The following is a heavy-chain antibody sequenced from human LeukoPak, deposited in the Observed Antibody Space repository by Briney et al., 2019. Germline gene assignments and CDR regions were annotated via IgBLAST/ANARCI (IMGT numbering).Heavy chain of an antibody. CDR3: ARRAFGVTY. J-gene: IGHJ4*02. CDR2: INHSGST. D-gene: IGHD3-3*01. V-gene: IGHV4-34*01. Sequence: PSETLSLTCAVYGGSFSGYYWSWIRQPPGKGLEWIGEINHSGSTNYNPSLKGRVTISVDTSKNQFSLKLSSVTAADTAVYYCARRAFGVTYWGQGTLVTVSS. CDR1: GGSFSGYY.